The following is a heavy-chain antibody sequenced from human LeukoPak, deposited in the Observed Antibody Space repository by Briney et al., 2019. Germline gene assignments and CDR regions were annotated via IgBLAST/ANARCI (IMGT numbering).Heavy chain of an antibody. D-gene: IGHD3-9*01. Sequence: GGSLRLSCAASGFTFNSYSMNWVRQAPGKGLEWVSSISGSNSYIYYADSVKGRFTISRDNSKNTLYLQMNSLRAEDTAVYYCARGPGGVLRYFDWLLFADYWGQGTLVTVSS. V-gene: IGHV3-21*01. CDR3: ARGPGGVLRYFDWLLFADY. J-gene: IGHJ4*02. CDR2: ISGSNSYI. CDR1: GFTFNSYS.